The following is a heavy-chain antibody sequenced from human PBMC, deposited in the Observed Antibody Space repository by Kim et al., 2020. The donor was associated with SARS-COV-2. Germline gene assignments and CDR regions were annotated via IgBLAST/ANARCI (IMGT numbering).Heavy chain of an antibody. Sequence: SETLSLTCTVSGGSISSGGYYWSWIRQHPGKGLEWIGYIYYSGSTYYNPSLKSRVTISVDTSKNQFSLKLSSVTAADTAVYYCARDLGGTRGSGGRNWFDPWGQGTLVTVSS. J-gene: IGHJ5*02. CDR1: GGSISSGGYY. D-gene: IGHD3-10*01. CDR3: ARDLGGTRGSGGRNWFDP. V-gene: IGHV4-31*03. CDR2: IYYSGST.